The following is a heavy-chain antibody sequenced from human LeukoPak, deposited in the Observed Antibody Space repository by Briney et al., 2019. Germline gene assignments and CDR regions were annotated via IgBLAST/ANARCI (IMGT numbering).Heavy chain of an antibody. CDR2: MNPNSGNT. J-gene: IGHJ3*02. V-gene: IGHV1-8*01. CDR1: GYTFTSYD. CDR3: ARGLFLDDAFDI. Sequence: ASVKVSCKASGYTFTSYDINWVRQATGQGLEWMGWMNPNSGNTGYAQKFQGRVTMTRNTSISTAYMELSSLRSEDTAVYYCARGLFLDDAFDIWGQGTVVTVSS.